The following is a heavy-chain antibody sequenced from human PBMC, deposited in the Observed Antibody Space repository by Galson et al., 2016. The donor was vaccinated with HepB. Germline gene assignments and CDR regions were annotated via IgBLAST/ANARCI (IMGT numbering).Heavy chain of an antibody. J-gene: IGHJ3*02. CDR3: ARGRQVELGLLPLTKGDAFDI. CDR2: IIPIFGTA. V-gene: IGHV1-69*13. Sequence: SVKVSCKASGGTFSTFPISWVRQAPGQGLEWMGGIIPIFGTANYAQKFQARITITADESTSTGFMELSRLTSEDTAVYYCARGRQVELGLLPLTKGDAFDIWGQGTMVTVSS. CDR1: GGTFSTFP. D-gene: IGHD7-27*01.